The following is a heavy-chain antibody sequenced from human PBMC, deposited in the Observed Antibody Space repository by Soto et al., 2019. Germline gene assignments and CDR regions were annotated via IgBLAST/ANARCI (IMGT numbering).Heavy chain of an antibody. CDR3: ARDNGYESDY. CDR1: GYIFTSYG. Sequence: ASVTVSCTASGYIFTSYGISWVRQAPGQGLEWMGWISAYNDNTNYAQKLQGRVTMTTDTSTSTAYMELRSLRSDDTAVYYCARDNGYESDYWGQGTLVTVSS. V-gene: IGHV1-18*01. CDR2: ISAYNDNT. J-gene: IGHJ4*02. D-gene: IGHD5-12*01.